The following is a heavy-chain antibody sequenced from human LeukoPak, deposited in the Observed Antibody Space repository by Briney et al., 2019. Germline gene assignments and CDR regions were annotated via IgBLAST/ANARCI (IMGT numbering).Heavy chain of an antibody. CDR1: GGSISSYY. D-gene: IGHD3-3*01. J-gene: IGHJ4*02. V-gene: IGHV4-59*08. CDR3: ARRVALRFLEWFDY. CDR2: IYYSGST. Sequence: SETLSLTCTVSGGSISSYYWSWIRQPPGKGLEWIGYIYYSGSTNYNPSLKSRVTISVDTSKNQFSLKLSSVTAADTAVYYCARRVALRFLEWFDYWGQGTLVTVSS.